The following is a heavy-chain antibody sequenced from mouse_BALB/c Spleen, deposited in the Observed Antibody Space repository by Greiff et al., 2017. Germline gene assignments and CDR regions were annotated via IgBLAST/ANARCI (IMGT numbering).Heavy chain of an antibody. CDR1: GYTFTSYW. D-gene: IGHD2-3*01. J-gene: IGHJ3*01. V-gene: IGHV1-7*01. CDR3: ARYDGYYFRFAY. CDR2: INPSTGYT. Sequence: QVQLQQSGAELAKPGASVKMSCKASGYTFTSYWMHWVKQRPGQGLEWIGYINPSTGYTEYNQKFKDKATLTADKSSSTAYMQLSSLTSEDSAVYYCARYDGYYFRFAYWGQGTLVTVSA.